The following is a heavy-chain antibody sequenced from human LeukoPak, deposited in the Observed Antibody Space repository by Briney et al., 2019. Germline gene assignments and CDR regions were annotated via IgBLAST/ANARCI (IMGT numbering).Heavy chain of an antibody. CDR2: IYYSGST. CDR3: ARRSSGSYSH. V-gene: IGHV4-30-4*01. J-gene: IGHJ4*02. Sequence: SETLSLTCTVSGGSISSGDYYWSWIRQPPGKGLEWIGYIYYSGSTYYNPSLKSRVIISVDTSKNQFSLKLSSVTAADTAVYYCARRSSGSYSHWGQGTLVTVSS. CDR1: GGSISSGDYY. D-gene: IGHD1-26*01.